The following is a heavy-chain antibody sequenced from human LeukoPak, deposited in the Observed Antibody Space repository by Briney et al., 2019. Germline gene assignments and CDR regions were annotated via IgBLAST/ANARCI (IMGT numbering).Heavy chain of an antibody. CDR3: ARHIPRGNNYFDN. J-gene: IGHJ4*02. V-gene: IGHV3-30*03. CDR1: GFTFSSYG. CDR2: ISYDGSNK. Sequence: GGSLRLSCAASGFTFSSYGMHWVRQAPGKGLEWVAVISYDGSNKYYADSVKGRFTISRDNSKNTLYLQMNSLRAEDTAVYYCARHIPRGNNYFDNWGQGTLVTVSS. D-gene: IGHD3-16*01.